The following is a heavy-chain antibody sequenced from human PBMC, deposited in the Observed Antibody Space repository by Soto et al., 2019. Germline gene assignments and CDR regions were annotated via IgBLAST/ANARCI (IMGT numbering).Heavy chain of an antibody. D-gene: IGHD2-15*01. CDR2: ITTSSSFR. V-gene: IGHV3-21*02. Sequence: EVQLVESGGGLVKPGGSLRLSCVASGFTFSTYSMNWVRQAPGKGPEWVADITTSSSFRFYADSLKGRFTISRDDAXXSLYLQMNSLRVEDTGVYYCARDLGVALATLTLDSWGQGTLVTVSS. J-gene: IGHJ4*02. CDR3: ARDLGVALATLTLDS. CDR1: GFTFSTYS.